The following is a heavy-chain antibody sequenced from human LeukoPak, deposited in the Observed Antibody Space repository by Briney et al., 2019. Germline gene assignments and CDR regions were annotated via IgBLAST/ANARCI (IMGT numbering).Heavy chain of an antibody. CDR1: GYTFTSCY. CDR2: INPSVGST. V-gene: IGHV1-46*01. Sequence: GASVKVSCKASGYTFTSCYIHWVRQAPGQGLEWMGIINPSVGSTSYAQKFQGRVTMTRDTSTSTVYMELSSLRPEDTAVYYCARELTTSGDYTHRAFDIWGQGTMVTVSS. D-gene: IGHD4-17*01. CDR3: ARELTTSGDYTHRAFDI. J-gene: IGHJ3*02.